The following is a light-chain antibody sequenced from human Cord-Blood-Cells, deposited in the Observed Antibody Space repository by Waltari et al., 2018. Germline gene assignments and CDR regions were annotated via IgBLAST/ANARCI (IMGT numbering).Light chain of an antibody. CDR3: SSYTSSSTLV. V-gene: IGLV2-14*03. CDR1: SSDVGGYNY. J-gene: IGLJ3*02. CDR2: DVS. Sequence: QSALTQPASVSGSPGQSITISCTGTSSDVGGYNYVSWYQQHPGKPPKLMIYDVSNRPSGVSNRFSGSKSRNTASLTISGLQAEDEADYYCSSYTSSSTLVFGGGTKLTVL.